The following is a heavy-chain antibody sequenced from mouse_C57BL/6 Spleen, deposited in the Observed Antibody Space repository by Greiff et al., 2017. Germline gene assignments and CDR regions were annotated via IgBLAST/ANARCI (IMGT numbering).Heavy chain of an antibody. V-gene: IGHV1-69*01. J-gene: IGHJ2*01. CDR1: GYTFPSYW. D-gene: IGHD1-1*01. CDR3: ARRRVYEGDY. Sequence: QVQLKQPGAELVMPGASVKLSCKASGYTFPSYWMHWVKQRPGQGLAWIGEIDPSDSYTNYNQKFKGKYTLNVDKSSSTAYMQLSSLTSEDSAVYYCARRRVYEGDYWGQGTTLTVSS. CDR2: IDPSDSYT.